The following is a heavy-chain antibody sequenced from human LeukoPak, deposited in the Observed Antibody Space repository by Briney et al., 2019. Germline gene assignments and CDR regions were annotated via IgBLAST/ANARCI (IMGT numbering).Heavy chain of an antibody. J-gene: IGHJ4*02. CDR3: ASYLEK. Sequence: SETLSLTCAVYGGSFSGYYWSWIRQPPGKGLEWIGSIYYSGSSYYNPSLKSRVTISVDTSKNQFSLKLSSVTAADTAVYYCASYLEKWGQGALVTVSS. V-gene: IGHV4-34*01. CDR1: GGSFSGYY. CDR2: IYYSGSS.